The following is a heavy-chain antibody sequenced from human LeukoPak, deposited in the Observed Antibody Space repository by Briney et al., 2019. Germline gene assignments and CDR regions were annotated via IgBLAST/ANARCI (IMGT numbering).Heavy chain of an antibody. CDR2: MNPNSGGT. CDR3: VPGFLGTAMVTTLRDY. J-gene: IGHJ4*02. CDR1: GYTFTAYY. V-gene: IGHV1-2*02. D-gene: IGHD5-18*01. Sequence: GASVKVSCKASGYTFTAYYIHWVRQAPGQGLEWMGWMNPNSGGTYIEQKFQGRVTMTGDTSISTAFLEMSRVTSDDTAVYYCVPGFLGTAMVTTLRDYWGQGTLVTVS.